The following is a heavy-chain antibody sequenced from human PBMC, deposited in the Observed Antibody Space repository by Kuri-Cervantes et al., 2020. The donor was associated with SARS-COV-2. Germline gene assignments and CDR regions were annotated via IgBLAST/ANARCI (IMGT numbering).Heavy chain of an antibody. Sequence: SVKVSCKASGGTFSSYAISWVRQAPGQGLEWMGRIIPILGIANYAQKFQGRVTITADKSTSTAYMELSSLRSEDTAVYYCARVFAVTTTINYYYGMDVWGQGTTVTVSS. CDR1: GGTFSSYA. CDR2: IIPILGIA. D-gene: IGHD4-11*01. J-gene: IGHJ6*02. V-gene: IGHV1-69*04. CDR3: ARVFAVTTTINYYYGMDV.